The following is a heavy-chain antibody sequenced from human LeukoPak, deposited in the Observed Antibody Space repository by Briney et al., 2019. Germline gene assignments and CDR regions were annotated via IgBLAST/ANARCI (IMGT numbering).Heavy chain of an antibody. J-gene: IGHJ6*03. Sequence: PGGSLRLSCAASGFTFSSYSMNWVRQAPGKGLEWVSYISSSSSTIYYADSVKGRFTISRDNAKNSLYLQMNSLRAEDTAVYYCARSMAAAANYYYYYMDVWGKGTTVTVSS. CDR2: ISSSSSTI. CDR3: ARSMAAAANYYYYYMDV. D-gene: IGHD6-13*01. CDR1: GFTFSSYS. V-gene: IGHV3-48*01.